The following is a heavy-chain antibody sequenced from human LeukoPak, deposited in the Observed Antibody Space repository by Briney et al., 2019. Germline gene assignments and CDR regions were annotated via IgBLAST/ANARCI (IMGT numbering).Heavy chain of an antibody. D-gene: IGHD1-1*01. V-gene: IGHV3-30*04. J-gene: IGHJ4*02. CDR3: AGGTTGTTPY. CDR1: GFTFSSYA. CDR2: ISYDGSNK. Sequence: PGGSLRLSCVVSGFTFSSYAMHWVRQTPGKGLEWVAVISYDGSNKYYADSVKGRFTISRDNSKNTLYLQMNSLRAEDTAVYYCAGGTTGTTPYWGQGTLVTVSS.